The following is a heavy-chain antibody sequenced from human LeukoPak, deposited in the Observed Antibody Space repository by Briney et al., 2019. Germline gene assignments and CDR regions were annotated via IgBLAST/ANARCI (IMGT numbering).Heavy chain of an antibody. Sequence: SETLSLTCTVSGGSVSRNGYYWTWIRQPPGKGLEWIGYIYHIGNTNYNPSLKSRVTISVDTSKNQFSLKLTSVTAADTAVYYCARDALIAAAGNNWFDPWGQGTLVTVSS. CDR2: IYHIGNT. D-gene: IGHD6-13*01. V-gene: IGHV4-61*08. J-gene: IGHJ5*02. CDR3: ARDALIAAAGNNWFDP. CDR1: GGSVSRNGYY.